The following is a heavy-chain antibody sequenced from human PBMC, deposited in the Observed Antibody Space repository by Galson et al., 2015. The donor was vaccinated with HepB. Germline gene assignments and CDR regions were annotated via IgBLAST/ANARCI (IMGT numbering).Heavy chain of an antibody. CDR2: ISSSSSTI. V-gene: IGHV3-48*01. CDR3: ARDRPIVVVPAAIPILDY. D-gene: IGHD2-2*02. CDR1: GFTFSSYS. J-gene: IGHJ4*02. Sequence: LRLSCAASGFTFSSYSMNWVRQAPGKGLEWVSYISSSSSTIYYADSVKGRFTISRDNAKNSLYLQMNSLRAEDTAVYYCARDRPIVVVPAAIPILDYWGQGTLVTVSS.